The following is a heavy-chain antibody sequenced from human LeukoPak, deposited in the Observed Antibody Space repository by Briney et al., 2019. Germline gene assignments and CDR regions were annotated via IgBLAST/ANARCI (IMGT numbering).Heavy chain of an antibody. D-gene: IGHD2-21*01. V-gene: IGHV4-34*01. CDR1: GVSINDYY. CDR3: ARIRCGHRGSVRYNH. J-gene: IGHJ4*02. CDR2: ISHTEGT. Sequence: SETLSLTCGVFGVSINDYYWSLLRQSPGKGLEWIGEISHTEGTRYNPSLESRVTMSVGTSENQLSLKLIFVTAADTAVYYCARIRCGHRGSVRYNHWGLGTLVTVSS.